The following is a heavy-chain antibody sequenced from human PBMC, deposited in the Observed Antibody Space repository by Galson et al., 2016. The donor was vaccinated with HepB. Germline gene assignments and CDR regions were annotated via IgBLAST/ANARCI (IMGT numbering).Heavy chain of an antibody. Sequence: SETLSLTCTVSGGSVSPYHWIWVRQTPGKGLEWIGYIYYSGDTNYNPSLKSRVTISLDRSKSQVSLTLSSVTAAGTAVYFCARGNTVPGAFLLDNWGQGVLVTVSS. CDR1: GGSVSPYH. J-gene: IGHJ4*02. CDR3: ARGNTVPGAFLLDN. CDR2: IYYSGDT. D-gene: IGHD2/OR15-2a*01. V-gene: IGHV4-59*02.